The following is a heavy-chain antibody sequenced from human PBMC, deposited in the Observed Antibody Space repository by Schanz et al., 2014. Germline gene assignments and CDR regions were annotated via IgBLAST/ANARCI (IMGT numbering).Heavy chain of an antibody. CDR2: INGDGSNT. CDR3: ARDGAELYYFDD. J-gene: IGHJ4*02. CDR1: GFTFSPYW. D-gene: IGHD1-1*01. V-gene: IGHV3-74*01. Sequence: EVQLVESGGDLVQPGGSLRLSCAASGFTFSPYWMHWVRQAPGKGLVWVSRINGDGSNTNYADSVKGRFTISRDNAKNTLYLQMNGLRAEDTAVFYCARDGAELYYFDDWGQGTLVTVSS.